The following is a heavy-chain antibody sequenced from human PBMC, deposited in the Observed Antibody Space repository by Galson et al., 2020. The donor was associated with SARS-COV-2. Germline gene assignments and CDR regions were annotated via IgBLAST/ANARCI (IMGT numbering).Heavy chain of an antibody. CDR1: GFTFSSYA. CDR2: ISGSGGST. Sequence: GGSLRLSCAASGFTFSSYAMSWVRQAPGKGLEWFSAISGSGGSTYYADSVKGRFTISRDNSKNTLYLQMNSLRAEDTAVYYCAKDPYYYDSSGYYQSEYFQHWGQGTLVTVSS. J-gene: IGHJ1*01. V-gene: IGHV3-23*01. CDR3: AKDPYYYDSSGYYQSEYFQH. D-gene: IGHD3-22*01.